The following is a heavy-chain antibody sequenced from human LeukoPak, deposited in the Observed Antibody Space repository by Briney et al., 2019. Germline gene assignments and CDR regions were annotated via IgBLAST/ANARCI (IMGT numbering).Heavy chain of an antibody. D-gene: IGHD3-10*01. J-gene: IGHJ5*02. V-gene: IGHV1-69*04. CDR2: IIPIFGIA. CDR3: ARSLWFGESRGGSLSSNWFDP. Sequence: SVKVSCKASGGTFSSYAISRVRQAPGQGLEWMGRIIPIFGIANYAQKFQGRVTITADKSTSTAYMELSSLRSEDTAVYYCARSLWFGESRGGSLSSNWFDPWGQGTLVTVSS. CDR1: GGTFSSYA.